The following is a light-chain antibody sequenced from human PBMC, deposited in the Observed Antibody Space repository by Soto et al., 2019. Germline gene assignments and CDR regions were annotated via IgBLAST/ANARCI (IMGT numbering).Light chain of an antibody. CDR2: GAS. Sequence: EIVMTQSPATLSMSPGERATLSCRASQSLNRDLAWYQQHPGQSPRLLIFGASIRATGIPARFSGSGSGTEFTLTIGSLQSEDCALYYCQQYNNWSGTFGQGTKVDIK. CDR1: QSLNRD. CDR3: QQYNNWSGT. J-gene: IGKJ1*01. V-gene: IGKV3-15*01.